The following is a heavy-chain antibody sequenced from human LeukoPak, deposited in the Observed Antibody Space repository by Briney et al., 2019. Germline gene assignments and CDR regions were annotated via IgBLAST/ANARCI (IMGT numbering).Heavy chain of an antibody. CDR1: GGTFSSYA. CDR3: ARGSSVRPDTPDPGYYFDY. V-gene: IGHV1-69*05. Sequence: GASVKVSCKASGGTFSSYAISWVRQAPGQGVEWMGWIIPIFGTANYAQKFQGRVTITTAESTSTAYMELSSLRSEDTAVYYCARGSSVRPDTPDPGYYFDYWGQGTLVTVSS. CDR2: IIPIFGTA. J-gene: IGHJ4*02. D-gene: IGHD6-6*01.